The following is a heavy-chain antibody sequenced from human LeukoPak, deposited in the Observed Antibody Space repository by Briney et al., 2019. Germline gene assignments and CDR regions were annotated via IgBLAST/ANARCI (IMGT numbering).Heavy chain of an antibody. CDR1: GGSISSSSYY. J-gene: IGHJ4*02. CDR3: ARDDRIAAAGT. Sequence: SETLSLTCTVSGGSISSSSYYWGWIRQPPGKGLEWIGSIYYSGSTYYNPSLKSRVTISVDTSKNQFSLKLSSVTAADTAVYYCARDDRIAAAGTRGQGTLVTVSS. CDR2: IYYSGST. V-gene: IGHV4-39*07. D-gene: IGHD6-13*01.